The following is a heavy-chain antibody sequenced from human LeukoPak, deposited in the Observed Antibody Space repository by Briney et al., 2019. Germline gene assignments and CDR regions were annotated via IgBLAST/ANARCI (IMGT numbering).Heavy chain of an antibody. Sequence: ASVKVSCKASGYTFTGYYMHWVRQAPGQGLEWMGWINPNSGGTNYAQKFQGRVTMTRDTSISTAYMELRSLRSDDTAVYYCARVKGYYDFWSGYYADYWGQGTLVTVSS. V-gene: IGHV1-2*02. CDR2: INPNSGGT. CDR1: GYTFTGYY. D-gene: IGHD3-3*01. CDR3: ARVKGYYDFWSGYYADY. J-gene: IGHJ4*02.